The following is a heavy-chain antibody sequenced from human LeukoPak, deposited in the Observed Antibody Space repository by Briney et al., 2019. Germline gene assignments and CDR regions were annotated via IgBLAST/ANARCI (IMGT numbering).Heavy chain of an antibody. V-gene: IGHV1-2*06. D-gene: IGHD3-3*01. CDR3: ARDNSRITIFGVVIIRRLMDV. J-gene: IGHJ6*03. CDR1: GYTFTGYY. CDR2: INPNSGGT. Sequence: ASVKVSCKASGYTFTGYYMHWVRQAPGQGLEWMGRINPNSGGTNYARKFQGRVTMTRDTSISTAYMELSRLRSDDTAVYYCARDNSRITIFGVVIIRRLMDVWGKGTTVTVSS.